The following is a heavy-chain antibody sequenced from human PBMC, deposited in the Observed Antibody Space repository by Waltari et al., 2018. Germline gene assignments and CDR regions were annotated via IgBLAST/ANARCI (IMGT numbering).Heavy chain of an antibody. CDR1: GFTFSNYA. J-gene: IGHJ4*02. D-gene: IGHD5-12*01. Sequence: EVQLLESGGGLVQPGGSLRLSCDTSGFTFSNYAISWVRQAPGKGLDGVSAISNSGGSTWYAVSVKGRLTISRDNSKNKVFLQMDSLRAEDTAVYYCAREEKDNSGYRTTRFGYWGQGTLVTVSS. CDR3: AREEKDNSGYRTTRFGY. V-gene: IGHV3-23*01. CDR2: ISNSGGST.